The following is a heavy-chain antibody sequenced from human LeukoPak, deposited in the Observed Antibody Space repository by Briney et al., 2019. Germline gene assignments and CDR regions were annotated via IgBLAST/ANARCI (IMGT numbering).Heavy chain of an antibody. CDR3: VRDKSNSGSYLDF. V-gene: IGHV3-33*08. D-gene: IGHD1-26*01. Sequence: HTGGSLRLSCAASGFTFSSYGMHWVRQAPGKGLEWVAVIWYDGSNKYYADSVKGRFTISRDNSRNTLSLLMSSLRPEDTALYYCVRDKSNSGSYLDFWGQGTLVTVSS. CDR2: IWYDGSNK. J-gene: IGHJ4*02. CDR1: GFTFSSYG.